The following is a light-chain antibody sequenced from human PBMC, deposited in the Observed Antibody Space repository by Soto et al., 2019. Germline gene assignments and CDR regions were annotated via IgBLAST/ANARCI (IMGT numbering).Light chain of an antibody. CDR1: QSVSRR. CDR3: HTYNSYSLHT. V-gene: IGKV1-5*01. CDR2: DAS. J-gene: IGKJ2*01. Sequence: DIQMTQSPSTLSASVGDRITITCRASQSVSRRLAWFQQKPGKAPKLLIYDASSLESGVPSRFSGRGSGTEFALTISSLQPDDCSTYYCHTYNSYSLHTFVPGTKLEIK.